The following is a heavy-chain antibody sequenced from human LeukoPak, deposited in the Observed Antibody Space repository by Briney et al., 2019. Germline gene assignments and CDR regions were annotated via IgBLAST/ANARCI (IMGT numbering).Heavy chain of an antibody. V-gene: IGHV3-30-3*01. CDR3: ARDSPNTPMLYLVY. CDR2: ISYDGSNK. D-gene: IGHD2-8*01. Sequence: GGSLRLSCAASGFTFSSYAMHWVRQAPGKGLEWVAVISYDGSNKYYADSVKGRFTISRDNSKNTLYLQMNSLRAEDTAVYYCARDSPNTPMLYLVYWGQGTLVTVSS. CDR1: GFTFSSYA. J-gene: IGHJ4*02.